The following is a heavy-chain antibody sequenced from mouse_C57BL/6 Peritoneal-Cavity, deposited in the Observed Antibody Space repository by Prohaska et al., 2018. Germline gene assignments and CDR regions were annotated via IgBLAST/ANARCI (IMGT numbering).Heavy chain of an antibody. CDR2: INSDGRAR. V-gene: IGHV11-2*01. D-gene: IGHD2-1*01. CDR1: GFTFSGFW. CDR3: MRLGNCWYLEV. Sequence: EVQLLETGGGLVQPGGSRGLSCEGSGFTFSGFWMSWVRQTPGKTLEWIGDINSDGRARNSARFIKDRFTSCRDNDKSTLYLRRSNVRSEDTATYCCMRLGNCWYLEVWGTGTMVTVSS. J-gene: IGHJ1*02.